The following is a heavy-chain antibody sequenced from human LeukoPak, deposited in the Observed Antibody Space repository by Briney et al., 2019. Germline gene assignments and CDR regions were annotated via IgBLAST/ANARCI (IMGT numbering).Heavy chain of an antibody. CDR3: ASGPRAAIAVY. CDR1: GFTFSSYA. J-gene: IGHJ4*02. V-gene: IGHV3-30*04. D-gene: IGHD2-2*02. Sequence: PGGSLRLSCAASGFTFSSYAMHWVRQAPGKGLEWVAVISYDGSNKYYADSVKGRFTISRDNAKNSLYLQMNSLRAEDTAVYYCASGPRAAIAVYWGQGTLVTVSS. CDR2: ISYDGSNK.